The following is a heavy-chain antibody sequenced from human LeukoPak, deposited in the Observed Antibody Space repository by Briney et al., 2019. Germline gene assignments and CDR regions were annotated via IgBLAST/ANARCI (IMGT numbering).Heavy chain of an antibody. CDR1: GHTFTGYF. Sequence: ASVKVSCKASGHTFTGYFMHWLRQAPGQGLEWMGWINPKNGGTKYAQKFQGRVTMTRDTSISTAYMELSRLRSDDTAVYYCARDMGHIVVVTAISGFDYWGQGTLVTVSS. D-gene: IGHD2-21*02. CDR2: INPKNGGT. J-gene: IGHJ4*02. CDR3: ARDMGHIVVVTAISGFDY. V-gene: IGHV1-2*02.